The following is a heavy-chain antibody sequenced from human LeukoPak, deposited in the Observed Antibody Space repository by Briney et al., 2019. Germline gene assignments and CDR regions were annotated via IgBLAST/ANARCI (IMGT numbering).Heavy chain of an antibody. J-gene: IGHJ6*03. CDR2: INPNSGGT. Sequence: ASVKVSCKASGYTFTGYYMHWVRQAPGQGLEWMGRINPNSGGTSYAQKFQDRVTMTRDTSISTAYMELNTLTSDDTAVYYCARDPCSGGTCYYYMDVWGKGTTVTVSS. CDR3: ARDPCSGGTCYYYMDV. V-gene: IGHV1-2*06. CDR1: GYTFTGYY. D-gene: IGHD2-15*01.